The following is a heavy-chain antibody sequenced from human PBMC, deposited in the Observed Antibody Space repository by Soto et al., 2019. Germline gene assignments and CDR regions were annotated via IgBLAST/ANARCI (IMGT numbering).Heavy chain of an antibody. D-gene: IGHD2-8*01. V-gene: IGHV3-23*01. Sequence: EVQMLESGGGLVQPGGSLRLSCSVSGFTFSAHAMSWVRQAPGKGLEWVSTVSATDGSTDYADSVKGRFTITRDNSKNTLYPHMSSLRLEDTAIYYCAKDRFNGAFDIWGQGTMVPVSS. CDR1: GFTFSAHA. CDR3: AKDRFNGAFDI. J-gene: IGHJ3*02. CDR2: VSATDGST.